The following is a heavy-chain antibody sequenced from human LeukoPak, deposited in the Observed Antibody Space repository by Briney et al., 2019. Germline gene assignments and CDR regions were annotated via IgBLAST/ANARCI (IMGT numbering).Heavy chain of an antibody. J-gene: IGHJ2*01. V-gene: IGHV3-21*01. CDR1: GFTLSSYS. D-gene: IGHD3-9*01. Sequence: PGGSLRLSCAASGFTLSSYSMNWVRQAPGKGLEWVSSISSSSSYIYYADSVKGRFTISRDNAKNSLYLQINSLRAEDTAVYYCARDCYDILTGYSVLWYFDLWGRGTLVTVSS. CDR2: ISSSSSYI. CDR3: ARDCYDILTGYSVLWYFDL.